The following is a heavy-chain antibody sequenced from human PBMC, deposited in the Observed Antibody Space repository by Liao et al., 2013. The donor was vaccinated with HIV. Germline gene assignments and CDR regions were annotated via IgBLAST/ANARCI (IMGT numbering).Heavy chain of an antibody. CDR1: GYSISSAYY. Sequence: HVQLQESGPGLVKPSETLSLTCAVSGYSISSAYYWGWIRQPPGKGLEWIGTIYHSGTTYYNPSLKSRVTISLDTSKNQFSLKLSSVTAADTAVYYCARLTPGYFDYWGQGTLVTVSS. J-gene: IGHJ4*02. CDR2: IYHSGTT. V-gene: IGHV4-38-2*01. CDR3: ARLTPGYFDY.